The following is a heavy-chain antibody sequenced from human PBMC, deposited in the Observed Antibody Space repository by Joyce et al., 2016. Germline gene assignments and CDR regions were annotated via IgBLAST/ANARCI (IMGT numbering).Heavy chain of an antibody. CDR2: IIPRVTPP. V-gene: IGHV1-69*01. CDR3: AKVERSYDILSGAGRFGP. D-gene: IGHD3-9*01. CDR1: GETFSTVA. J-gene: IGHJ5*02. Sequence: QVQLVQSGAEVKKPGSSVRVSCKTSGETFSTVAVSWVRQAPGEGLEWMGGIIPRVTPPTYAQRFQGRVTISADDSTSTVYMELSSLKSEDTAVYYCAKVERSYDILSGAGRFGPWGQGTLVSVSS.